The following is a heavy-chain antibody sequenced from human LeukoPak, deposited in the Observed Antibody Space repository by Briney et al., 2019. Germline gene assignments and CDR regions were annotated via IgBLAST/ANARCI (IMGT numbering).Heavy chain of an antibody. CDR1: GGTFSSYA. CDR2: IIPILGIA. D-gene: IGHD2-2*01. Sequence: ASVKVSCKASGGTFSSYAISWVRQAPGQRLEWMGRIIPILGIANYAQKVQGRVTITADKSTSTAYMELSSLRSEDTAVYYCAVLIVVVPAAPADAFDIWGQGTMVTVSS. J-gene: IGHJ3*02. CDR3: AVLIVVVPAAPADAFDI. V-gene: IGHV1-69*04.